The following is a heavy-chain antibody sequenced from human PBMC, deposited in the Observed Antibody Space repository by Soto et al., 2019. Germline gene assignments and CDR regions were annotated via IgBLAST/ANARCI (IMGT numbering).Heavy chain of an antibody. CDR1: GDSVSSNTAS. CDR3: AKGDNLGPKTGYAFDP. CDR2: TYFRSKWYN. J-gene: IGHJ5*02. Sequence: SQTRSLTCXISGDSVSSNTASWNWIRQSPSRGLEWLGRTYFRSKWYNDYAVSVKSRIIINPDTSNNQFSLQLNSVTPEDTAVYFGAKGDNLGPKTGYAFDPWGQGIMVTVSS. V-gene: IGHV6-1*01. D-gene: IGHD5-12*01.